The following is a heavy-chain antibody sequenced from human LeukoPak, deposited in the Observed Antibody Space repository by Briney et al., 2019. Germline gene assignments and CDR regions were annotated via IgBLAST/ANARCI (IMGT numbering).Heavy chain of an antibody. CDR1: GFTFSSPT. Sequence: GESLRLSCAASGFTFSSPTMSWVRQAPGKGLEWVAVISYDGSNKYYADSVKGRFTISRDNSKNTLYLQMNSLRAEDTAVYYCAKGRYTFDLWGRGTLVTVSS. V-gene: IGHV3-30-3*01. D-gene: IGHD3-16*02. CDR2: ISYDGSNK. CDR3: AKGRYTFDL. J-gene: IGHJ2*01.